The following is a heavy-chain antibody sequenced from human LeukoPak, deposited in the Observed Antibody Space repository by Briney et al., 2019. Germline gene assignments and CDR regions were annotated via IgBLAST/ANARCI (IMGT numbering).Heavy chain of an antibody. J-gene: IGHJ3*02. Sequence: GSLRLSCAASGFTFSSYEMNWVRQAPGKGLEWVSYISSSGSTIYYADSVKGRFTISRDNSKDTLYLQVNSLRAEDTAVYYCAKDDHWLPTEDAFDIWGQGTMVTVSS. CDR2: ISSSGSTI. D-gene: IGHD6-19*01. CDR1: GFTFSSYE. CDR3: AKDDHWLPTEDAFDI. V-gene: IGHV3-48*03.